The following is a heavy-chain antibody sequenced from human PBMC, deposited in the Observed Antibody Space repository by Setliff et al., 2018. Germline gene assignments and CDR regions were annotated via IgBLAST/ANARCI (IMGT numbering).Heavy chain of an antibody. V-gene: IGHV4-59*02. Sequence: SETLSLTCTVSGGSVSTYYWSWIRQPPGKGLEWIGFIFYSGYTHYNPSLKSRVTMLVDVSRDQFSLELSSVTAADTAVYFCARGSGRGYSYGLFDYWGQGSLVTVSS. CDR1: GGSVSTYY. CDR2: IFYSGYT. D-gene: IGHD5-18*01. J-gene: IGHJ4*02. CDR3: ARGSGRGYSYGLFDY.